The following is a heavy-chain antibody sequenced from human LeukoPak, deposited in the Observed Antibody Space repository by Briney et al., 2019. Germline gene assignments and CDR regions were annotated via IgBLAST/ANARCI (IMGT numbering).Heavy chain of an antibody. J-gene: IGHJ5*02. D-gene: IGHD6-6*01. Sequence: PGGSLRLSCAMSGFTFSNYAMTWVRQAPGKGLEWVSTIGGGDGRTYYADSVKVRFTISRDSSKNTLYLQMNSLRAEDTAVYYCAKDKASPGWFDPWGQGTLVTVSS. CDR2: IGGGDGRT. CDR3: AKDKASPGWFDP. V-gene: IGHV3-23*01. CDR1: GFTFSNYA.